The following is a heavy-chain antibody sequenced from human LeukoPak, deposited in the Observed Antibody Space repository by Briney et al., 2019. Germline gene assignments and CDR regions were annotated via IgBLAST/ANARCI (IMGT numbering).Heavy chain of an antibody. D-gene: IGHD2-15*01. CDR1: GFTFSSYA. CDR2: ISGSGGST. J-gene: IGHJ4*02. Sequence: GGSLRLSCAASGFTFSSYAMSWVRQAPGKGLEWVSGISGSGGSTYYADSVKGRFTISRDNSKDTLYLQMNSLRAEDTAVYYCAKGVCSGGGCYSFALFDYWGQGTLVTVSS. V-gene: IGHV3-23*01. CDR3: AKGVCSGGGCYSFALFDY.